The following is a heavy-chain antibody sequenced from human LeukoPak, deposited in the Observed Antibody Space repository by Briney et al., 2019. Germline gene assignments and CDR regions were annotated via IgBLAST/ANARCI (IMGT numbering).Heavy chain of an antibody. CDR3: ARETQACGGDCYDY. J-gene: IGHJ4*02. V-gene: IGHV3-48*03. D-gene: IGHD2-21*01. CDR2: ITAGGTYI. CDR1: EFTFSSYE. Sequence: GGSLRLSCGPSEFTFSSYEMNWVRQAPGKGLEWVSYITAGGTYIRYADSVRRRFTISRDNAKNSLYLQMDSLKSEDTAVYYCARETQACGGDCYDYWGQGTQVTVSS.